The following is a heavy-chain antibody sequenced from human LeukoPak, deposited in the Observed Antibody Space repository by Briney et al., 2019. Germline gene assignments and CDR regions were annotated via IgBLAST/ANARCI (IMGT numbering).Heavy chain of an antibody. V-gene: IGHV4-31*03. CDR2: IYYSGST. D-gene: IGHD7-27*01. CDR1: GGSISSGGYY. Sequence: SQTLSLTCTVSGGSISSGGYYWSWLRQHPGKGLEWSGYIYYSGSTYYNPSLKSRVTISVDTSKNQFSLKLSSVTAADTAVYYCARSTWGSFTYLDYWGQGTLVTVSS. CDR3: ARSTWGSFTYLDY. J-gene: IGHJ4*02.